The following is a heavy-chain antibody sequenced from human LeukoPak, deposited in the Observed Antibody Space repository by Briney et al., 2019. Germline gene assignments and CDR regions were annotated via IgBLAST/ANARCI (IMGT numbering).Heavy chain of an antibody. V-gene: IGHV3-23*01. CDR1: GFTFSSYA. CDR3: AKDRSDTAMVMRWGEIDY. D-gene: IGHD5-18*01. Sequence: GGSLRLSCAASGFTFSSYAMSWVRQAPGKGLEWVSAISGSGGSTYYADSVKGRFTISRDNSKNTLYLQMNSLRAEDTAVYYCAKDRSDTAMVMRWGEIDYWGQGTLVTVSS. CDR2: ISGSGGST. J-gene: IGHJ4*02.